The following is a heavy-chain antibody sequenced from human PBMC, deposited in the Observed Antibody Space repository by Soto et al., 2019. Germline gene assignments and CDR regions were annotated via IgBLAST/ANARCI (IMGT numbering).Heavy chain of an antibody. Sequence: PGESLKISCKGSGYSFTSYWISWVRQMPGKGLEWMGRIDPSDSYTNYSPSFQGHVTISVDRSISTAYLQWSSLKASDTAIYYCATSTVSYVDIVSSTTRGYFDHWGQGTLVTVSS. D-gene: IGHD5-12*01. J-gene: IGHJ4*02. V-gene: IGHV5-10-1*01. CDR3: ATSTVSYVDIVSSTTRGYFDH. CDR1: GYSFTSYW. CDR2: IDPSDSYT.